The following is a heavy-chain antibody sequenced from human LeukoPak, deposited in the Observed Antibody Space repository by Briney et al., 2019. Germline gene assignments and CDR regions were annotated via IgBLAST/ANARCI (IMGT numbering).Heavy chain of an antibody. CDR3: ARLGGLAAGRIGVFDP. CDR2: IIPILGIA. V-gene: IGHV1-69*04. Sequence: ASVKVSCKASGGTFSSYAISWVRQAPGQGLEWMGRIIPILGIANYAQKFQGRVTITADKSTSTAYMELSSLRSEDTAVYYCARLGGLAAGRIGVFDPWGQGTLVTVSS. J-gene: IGHJ5*02. D-gene: IGHD6-13*01. CDR1: GGTFSSYA.